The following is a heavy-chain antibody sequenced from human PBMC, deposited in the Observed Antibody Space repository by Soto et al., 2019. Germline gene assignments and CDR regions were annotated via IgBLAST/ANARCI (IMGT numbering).Heavy chain of an antibody. V-gene: IGHV4-34*01. Sequence: PSETLSLTCAAYGGSFSGYYCSWIRQPPRKRLSWIAEINHSGSIIYHPALKRGVTLSAHTPKNHVPRKPSSVTASGTAVYYCASLMGRYWSSTSGYQGMDVWGKGRTVT. CDR1: GGSFSGYY. D-gene: IGHD2-2*01. CDR3: ASLMGRYWSSTSGYQGMDV. J-gene: IGHJ6*01. CDR2: INHSGSI.